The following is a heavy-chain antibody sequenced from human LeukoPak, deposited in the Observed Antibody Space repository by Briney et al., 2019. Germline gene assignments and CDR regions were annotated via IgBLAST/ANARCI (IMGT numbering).Heavy chain of an antibody. CDR2: ISAYNGNT. CDR1: GYTFTSYG. V-gene: IGHV1-18*01. J-gene: IGHJ5*02. CDR3: ARDPFIAAAGTMFDP. D-gene: IGHD6-13*01. Sequence: ASVKVSCKDSGYTFTSYGISWVRQAPGQGLEWMGWISAYNGNTNYAQKLQGRVTMTTDTSTSTAYMELRSLRSDDTAVYYCARDPFIAAAGTMFDPWGQGTLVTVSS.